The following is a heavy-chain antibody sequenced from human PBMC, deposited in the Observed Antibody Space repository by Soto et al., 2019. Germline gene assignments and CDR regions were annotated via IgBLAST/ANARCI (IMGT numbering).Heavy chain of an antibody. CDR3: VRGGSNYAS. D-gene: IGHD4-4*01. CDR2: IKPDESEK. CDR1: GFTFSDSW. Sequence: EVQVVESGGGLVQPGGSLRLSCTASGFTFSDSWMTWVSQAPGKGLEWVARIKPDESEKKYADSVKGRFSISRDNAKNSMYLQMDSLRGEDTAVYYCVRGGSNYASWGQGTLVTVSS. V-gene: IGHV3-7*01. J-gene: IGHJ5*02.